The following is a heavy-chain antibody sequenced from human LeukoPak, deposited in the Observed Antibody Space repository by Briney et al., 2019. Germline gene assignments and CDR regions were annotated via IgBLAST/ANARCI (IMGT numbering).Heavy chain of an antibody. CDR1: GGSFSGYY. CDR3: ARHRIYDILTGYYYYYGMDV. D-gene: IGHD3-9*01. CDR2: INHSGST. Sequence: SETLSLTCAVYGGSFSGYYWSWIRQPPGKGLEWIGEINHSGSTNYNPSLKGRVTISVDTSKNQFSLKLSSVTAADTAVYYCARHRIYDILTGYYYYYGMDVWGQGTAVTVSS. J-gene: IGHJ6*02. V-gene: IGHV4-34*01.